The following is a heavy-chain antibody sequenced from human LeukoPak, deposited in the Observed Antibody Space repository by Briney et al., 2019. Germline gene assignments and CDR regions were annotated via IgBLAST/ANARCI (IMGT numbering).Heavy chain of an antibody. J-gene: IGHJ4*02. Sequence: GGSLRLSCAASGFTFSSYAMHWVRQAPGKGLEWVAVISYDGSNKYYADSVKGRFTISRDNSKNTLYLQMNSLRAEDTAVYYCAKDQEWTGRGVDYWGQGTLVTVSS. V-gene: IGHV3-30*04. CDR1: GFTFSSYA. CDR2: ISYDGSNK. D-gene: IGHD3/OR15-3a*01. CDR3: AKDQEWTGRGVDY.